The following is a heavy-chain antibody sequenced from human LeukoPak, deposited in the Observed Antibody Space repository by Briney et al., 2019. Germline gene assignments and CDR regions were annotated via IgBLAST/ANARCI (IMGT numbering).Heavy chain of an antibody. CDR1: GFTFSSYA. V-gene: IGHV3-23*01. J-gene: IGHJ4*02. Sequence: GGSLRLSCAASGFTFSSYAMSWVRQAPGKGLEWVSAISRSGSSTYYADSVKGRFTISRDNSKNTLYLQMNSLRAEDTALYYRAKDQGDSSDYWGQGTMVTVSS. CDR2: ISRSGSST. D-gene: IGHD2-15*01. CDR3: AKDQGDSSDY.